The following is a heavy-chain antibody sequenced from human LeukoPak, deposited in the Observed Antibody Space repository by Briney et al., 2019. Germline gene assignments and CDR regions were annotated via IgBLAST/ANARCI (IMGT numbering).Heavy chain of an antibody. V-gene: IGHV3-15*07. CDR3: ATDFYDST. CDR2: IRSNSDGGTM. J-gene: IGHJ5*02. Sequence: GGSLRLSCATSGFTFSNAWMNWVRQAPGKGLEWVGRIRSNSDGGTMDYAAPVKGSFTLSRDDSKTTLYLQMNSLQTEDTAVYYCATDFYDSTWGQGTLVTVSS. D-gene: IGHD3-22*01. CDR1: GFTFSNAW.